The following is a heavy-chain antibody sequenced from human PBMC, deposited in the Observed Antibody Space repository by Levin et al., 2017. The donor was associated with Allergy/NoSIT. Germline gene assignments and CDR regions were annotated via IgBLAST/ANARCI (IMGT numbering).Heavy chain of an antibody. D-gene: IGHD3-22*01. CDR2: IYTSGST. CDR1: GGSISSYY. Sequence: SETLSLTCTVSGGSISSYYWSWIRQPAGKGLEWIGRIYTSGSTNYNPSLKSRVTMSVDTSKNQFSLKLSSVTAADTAVYYCARGTWVMGYDSSGLFDYWGQGTLVTVSS. J-gene: IGHJ4*02. V-gene: IGHV4-4*07. CDR3: ARGTWVMGYDSSGLFDY.